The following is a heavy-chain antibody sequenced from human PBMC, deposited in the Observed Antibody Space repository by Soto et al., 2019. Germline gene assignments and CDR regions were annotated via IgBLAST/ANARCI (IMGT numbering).Heavy chain of an antibody. CDR3: AKQSEVVTFIRLQWYYGMDV. CDR2: ISAYNGNT. CDR1: GYTFTSYG. V-gene: IGHV1-18*01. D-gene: IGHD2-21*02. J-gene: IGHJ6*02. Sequence: GASVKVSCKASGYTFTSYGISWVRQAPGQGLEWMGWISAYNGNTNYAQKLQGRVTMTTDTSTSTAYMELRSLRSDDTAVYYCAKQSEVVTFIRLQWYYGMDVWGQATTVTVFS.